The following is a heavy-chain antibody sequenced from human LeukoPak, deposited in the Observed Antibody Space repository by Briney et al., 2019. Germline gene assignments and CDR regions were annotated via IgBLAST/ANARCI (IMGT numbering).Heavy chain of an antibody. D-gene: IGHD3-10*02. V-gene: IGHV3-48*03. CDR3: AELGITMIGGV. CDR1: GFTSSSYE. Sequence: GGSLRLSCAASGFTSSSYEMNWVRQAPGKGLEWVSYISSSGSTIYYADSVKGRFTISRDNAKNSLYLQMNSLRAEDTAVYYCAELGITMIGGVWGKGTTVAISS. CDR2: ISSSGSTI. J-gene: IGHJ6*04.